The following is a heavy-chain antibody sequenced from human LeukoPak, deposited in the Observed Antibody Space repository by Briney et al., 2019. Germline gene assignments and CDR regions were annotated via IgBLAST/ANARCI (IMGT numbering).Heavy chain of an antibody. D-gene: IGHD3-22*01. J-gene: IGHJ4*02. V-gene: IGHV1-18*01. CDR1: GYTFTSYG. Sequence: ASVKVSCKASGYTFTSYGISWVRQAPGQGLEWMGWISAYNGNTNYAQKLQGRVTMTTDTSTSTAYMELRSLRSEDTALYYCARGLPWGYYDSSGYLVYWGQGTLVTVSS. CDR3: ARGLPWGYYDSSGYLVY. CDR2: ISAYNGNT.